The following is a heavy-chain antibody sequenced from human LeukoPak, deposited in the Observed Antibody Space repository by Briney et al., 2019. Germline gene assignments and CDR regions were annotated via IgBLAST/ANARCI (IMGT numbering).Heavy chain of an antibody. CDR3: AKDRLRYCSSTSCRGGFDY. Sequence: PGVSLRLSCAASGFTFSSYGMHWVRQAPGKGLEWVAFIRYDGSNKYYADSVKGRFTISRDNSKNTLYLQMNSLRAEDTAVYYCAKDRLRYCSSTSCRGGFDYWGQGTLVTVSS. CDR1: GFTFSSYG. V-gene: IGHV3-30*02. J-gene: IGHJ4*02. D-gene: IGHD2-2*01. CDR2: IRYDGSNK.